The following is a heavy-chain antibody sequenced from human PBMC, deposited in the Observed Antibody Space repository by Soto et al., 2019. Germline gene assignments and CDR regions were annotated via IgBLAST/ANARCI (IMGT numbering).Heavy chain of an antibody. V-gene: IGHV5-10-1*01. Sequence: GEFLKISCKGSGYSFTSYWISWVRQMPGKGLEWMGRIDPSDSYTNYSPSFQGHVTISADKSISTAYLQWSSLKASDTAMYYCASPIAAAGMSYYYYYGMDVWGQGTTVTVSS. J-gene: IGHJ6*02. CDR1: GYSFTSYW. CDR2: IDPSDSYT. CDR3: ASPIAAAGMSYYYYYGMDV. D-gene: IGHD6-13*01.